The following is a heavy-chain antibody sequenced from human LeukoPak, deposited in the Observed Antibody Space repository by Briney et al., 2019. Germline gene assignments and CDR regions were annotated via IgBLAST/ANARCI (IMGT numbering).Heavy chain of an antibody. D-gene: IGHD6-13*01. CDR2: ISWNSDSI. J-gene: IGHJ4*02. CDR3: AKDFSQQLVRWGNDY. CDR1: GFTFGDYA. V-gene: IGHV3-9*01. Sequence: PGGSLRLSCAASGFTFGDYAMHWVRHAPGKGLEWVSGISWNSDSIGYADSVKGRFTISRDNSKNTLYLQMNSLRAEDTAVYYCAKDFSQQLVRWGNDYWGQGTLVTVSS.